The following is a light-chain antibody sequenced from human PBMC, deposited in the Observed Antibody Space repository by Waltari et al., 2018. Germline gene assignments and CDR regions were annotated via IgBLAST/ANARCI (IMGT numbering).Light chain of an antibody. CDR1: SGSFPSDHY. V-gene: IGLV8-61*01. CDR2: NTN. Sequence: QTVVTQEPSFSVSPGGTITLTCGLSSGSFPSDHYPSWYQQTPGQAPRTLIYNTNTLSSGVPARFSGSILGEKAALTITGAQADDECAYYCALYMGGGIWVFGGGTYLTVL. J-gene: IGLJ3*02. CDR3: ALYMGGGIWV.